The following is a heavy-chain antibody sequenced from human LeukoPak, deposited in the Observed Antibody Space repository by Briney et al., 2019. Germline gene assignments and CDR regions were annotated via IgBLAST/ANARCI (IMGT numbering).Heavy chain of an antibody. J-gene: IGHJ4*02. D-gene: IGHD1-26*01. Sequence: GGSLRLSCAASGFTFSTYGMSWVRQAPGKGLEWVSALSGSGGRTYYADSVKGRFTISRDNSKNTLYLQMNSLRAEDTAVYYCAKDRVGAILYFDSWGQGTLVTVSS. CDR1: GFTFSTYG. CDR3: AKDRVGAILYFDS. CDR2: LSGSGGRT. V-gene: IGHV3-23*01.